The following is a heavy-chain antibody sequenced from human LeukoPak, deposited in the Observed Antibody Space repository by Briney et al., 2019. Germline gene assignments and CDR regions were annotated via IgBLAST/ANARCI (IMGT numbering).Heavy chain of an antibody. V-gene: IGHV3-23*01. CDR2: ISGSGGST. Sequence: GGSLRLSCAASGFTFSSYAMSWVRQAPGKGLEWVSAISGSGGSTYYADSVKGLFTISRDNSKNTLYLQMNSLRAEDTAVYYCASRKGDYYDSSGYYPGAFDIWGQGTMVTVSS. CDR3: ASRKGDYYDSSGYYPGAFDI. J-gene: IGHJ3*02. CDR1: GFTFSSYA. D-gene: IGHD3-22*01.